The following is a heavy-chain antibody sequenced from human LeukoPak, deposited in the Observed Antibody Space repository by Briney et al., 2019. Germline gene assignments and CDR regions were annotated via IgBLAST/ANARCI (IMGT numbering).Heavy chain of an antibody. CDR2: ISGSGGST. CDR1: GFTFSSYA. J-gene: IGHJ4*02. V-gene: IGHV3-23*01. D-gene: IGHD7-27*01. CDR3: ARDLAWGAFDY. Sequence: GGSLRLSCAASGFTFSSYAMSWVRQAPGKGLEWVSAISGSGGSTYYADSVKGRFTISRDDSKNTLSLQMNSLRVEDTATYYCARDLAWGAFDYWGQGTLVTVSS.